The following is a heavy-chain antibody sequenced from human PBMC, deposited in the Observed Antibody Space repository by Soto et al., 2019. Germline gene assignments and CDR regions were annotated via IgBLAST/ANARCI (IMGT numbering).Heavy chain of an antibody. D-gene: IGHD3-10*01. J-gene: IGHJ5*02. V-gene: IGHV4-34*01. CDR3: ATSLWFGTQVEL. Sequence: QVQLQQWGAGLLKPSETLSLSSAVYGGYFNDNYYTWFRQPPGKGLEWIGEISRSGTTKYIPSLKSRASISFDTSMTQVSLKVTSVTAADTAVYYCATSLWFGTQVELWGQGALVNVSS. CDR2: ISRSGTT. CDR1: GGYFNDNY.